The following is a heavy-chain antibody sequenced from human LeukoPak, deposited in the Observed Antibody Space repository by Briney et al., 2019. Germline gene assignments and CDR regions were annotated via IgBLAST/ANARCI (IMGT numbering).Heavy chain of an antibody. V-gene: IGHV6-1*01. Sequence: SQTLSLTCAISGDSVPSNSTACNWIRQSPSRGLEWLGRTYYRSKWYNDYAVSVKSRITINPDTSKNQYSLQLNSVTAEDTAVYYCVRGGQGDGYSADEAFDFWGQGTVVTVSS. CDR3: VRGGQGDGYSADEAFDF. CDR1: GDSVPSNSTA. CDR2: TYYRSKWYN. J-gene: IGHJ3*01. D-gene: IGHD5-24*01.